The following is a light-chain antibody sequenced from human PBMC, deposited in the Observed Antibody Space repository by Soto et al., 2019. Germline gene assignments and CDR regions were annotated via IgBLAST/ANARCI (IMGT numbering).Light chain of an antibody. CDR3: AACDDSLNGPV. CDR1: SSNIGINS. V-gene: IGLV1-44*01. CDR2: SNN. Sequence: QSVLAQPPSASGTPGQRVTISCSGSSSNIGINSVNWYQQPPGTAPKLLMYSNNQRPSGVPDRFSGSKSGTSASLAISGLQSEDEADYYCAACDDSLNGPVFGGGTKVTVL. J-gene: IGLJ3*02.